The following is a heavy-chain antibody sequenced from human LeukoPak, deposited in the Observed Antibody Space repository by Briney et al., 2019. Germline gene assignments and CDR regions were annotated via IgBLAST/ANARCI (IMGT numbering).Heavy chain of an antibody. CDR2: IKSKTDGGTT. Sequence: GGSLRLSCAASGFTFSNAWMSWVRQAPGKGLEWVGRIKSKTDGGTTDYAAPVKGRFTISRDDSKNTLYLQMNSLKAEDTAVYYCARVRVQNPTDDTFGGVINFDYWGQGTLVTVSS. J-gene: IGHJ4*02. D-gene: IGHD3-16*01. V-gene: IGHV3-15*01. CDR3: ARVRVQNPTDDTFGGVINFDY. CDR1: GFTFSNAW.